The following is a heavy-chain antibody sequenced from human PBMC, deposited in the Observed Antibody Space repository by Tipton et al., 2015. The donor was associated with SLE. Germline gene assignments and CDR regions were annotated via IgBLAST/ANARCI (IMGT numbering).Heavy chain of an antibody. CDR2: IYSGGST. D-gene: IGHD2-2*01. CDR1: GFTVSSNY. J-gene: IGHJ6*03. Sequence: SLRLSCAASGFTVSSNYMSWVRQAPGKGLEWVSVIYSGGSTYYADSVKGRFTISRHNSKNTLYLQMNSLRAEDTAVYYCAREKGYCSSTSCPSYYYYYMDVWSKGTTATVSS. CDR3: AREKGYCSSTSCPSYYYYYMDV. V-gene: IGHV3-53*04.